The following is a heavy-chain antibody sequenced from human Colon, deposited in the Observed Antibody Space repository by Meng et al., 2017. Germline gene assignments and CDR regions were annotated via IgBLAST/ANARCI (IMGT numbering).Heavy chain of an antibody. CDR2: INPNSGGT. D-gene: IGHD3-3*01. CDR3: ARSPYDFWSGYSRIFDY. Sequence: QGQVVQSGAEVKKPGASVKVSCKASGYTFTGYYMHWVRQAPGQVLEWMGRINPNSGGTNYAQKFQGRVTMTRDTSISTAYMELSRLRSDDTAVYYCARSPYDFWSGYSRIFDYWGQGTLVTVSS. J-gene: IGHJ4*02. CDR1: GYTFTGYY. V-gene: IGHV1-2*06.